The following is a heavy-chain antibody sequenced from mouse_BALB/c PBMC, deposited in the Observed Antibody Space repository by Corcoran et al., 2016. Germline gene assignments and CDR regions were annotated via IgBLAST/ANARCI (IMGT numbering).Heavy chain of an antibody. CDR2: INPNYDST. J-gene: IGHJ4*01. CDR3: ARDGNYVGAMDY. Sequence: EVQLQQSGPELVKPGASVKMSCKASGYTFTSYVMHWVKQKPGQGLEWIGDINPNYDSTSYNQKFKGKATLTVDKSSSTAYMELRSLTSEDTAVYYCARDGNYVGAMDYWGQGTSVTVSS. CDR1: GYTFTSYV. V-gene: IGHV1-18*01. D-gene: IGHD2-1*01.